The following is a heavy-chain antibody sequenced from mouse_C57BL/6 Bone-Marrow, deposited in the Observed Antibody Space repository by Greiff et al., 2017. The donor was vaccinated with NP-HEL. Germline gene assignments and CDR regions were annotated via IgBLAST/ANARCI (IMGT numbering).Heavy chain of an antibody. CDR3: ARSSSSGYLFAY. Sequence: VQLVESGAELARPGASVKLSCKASGYTFTSYGISWVKQRTGQGLEWIGEIYPRSGNTYYNEKFKGKATLTADKSSSTAYMELHSLTSEDSAVYFCARSSSSGYLFAYWGQGTLVTVSA. V-gene: IGHV1-81*01. D-gene: IGHD3-2*02. CDR2: IYPRSGNT. CDR1: GYTFTSYG. J-gene: IGHJ3*01.